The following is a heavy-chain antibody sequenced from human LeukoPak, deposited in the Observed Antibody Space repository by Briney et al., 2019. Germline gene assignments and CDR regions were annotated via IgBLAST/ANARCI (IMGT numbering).Heavy chain of an antibody. V-gene: IGHV4-59*01. CDR1: GGSISRYY. CDR2: IYYSGST. CDR3: ARGGIGAAGPVGY. D-gene: IGHD6-13*01. J-gene: IGHJ4*02. Sequence: SETLSLTCTVSGGSISRYYWSWIRQPPGKRLEWIGYIYYSGSTNYNPSLKSRVTISVDTSKSQSSLKLSSVTAADTAVYYCARGGIGAAGPVGYWGQGTLVTVSS.